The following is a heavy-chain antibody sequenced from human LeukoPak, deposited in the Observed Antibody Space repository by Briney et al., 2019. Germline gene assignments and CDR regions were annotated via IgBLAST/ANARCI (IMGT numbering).Heavy chain of an antibody. Sequence: ASVKVSCKASGYTFTSYYMHWVRQAPGQGLEWMGIISPSGGSTSYAQKFQGRVTMTRDTSTSTVYMELSSLRSEDTAVYYCARAPGRGGNPGVTDPWGQGTLVTVSS. V-gene: IGHV1-46*01. D-gene: IGHD4-23*01. CDR2: ISPSGGST. CDR1: GYTFTSYY. CDR3: ARAPGRGGNPGVTDP. J-gene: IGHJ5*02.